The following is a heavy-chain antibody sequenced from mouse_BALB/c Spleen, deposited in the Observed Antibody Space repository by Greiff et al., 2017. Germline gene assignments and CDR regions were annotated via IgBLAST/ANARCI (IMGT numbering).Heavy chain of an antibody. D-gene: IGHD1-1*01. CDR2: INPNNGGT. Sequence: VQLKQSGPELVKPGASVKIPCKASGYTFTDYNMDWVKQSHGKSLEWIGDINPNNGGTIYNQKFKGKATLTVDKSSSTAYMELRSLTSEDTAVYYCARSHYYGSRGDYWGQGTSVTVSS. J-gene: IGHJ4*01. V-gene: IGHV1-18*01. CDR3: ARSHYYGSRGDY. CDR1: GYTFTDYN.